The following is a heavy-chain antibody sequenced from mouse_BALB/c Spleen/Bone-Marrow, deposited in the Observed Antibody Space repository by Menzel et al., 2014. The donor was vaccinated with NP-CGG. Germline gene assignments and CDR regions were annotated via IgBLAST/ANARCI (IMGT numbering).Heavy chain of an antibody. CDR1: GFNIKDTY. J-gene: IGHJ2*01. CDR3: ARYYYGSSLFDY. CDR2: IDPANGNT. Sequence: VQLQQPGAELVKPGASVKLSCTASGFNIKDTYMHWVKQRPEQGLEWIGRIDPANGNTKYDPKFQGKATITADTSSNTAYLQLSSLTSEDTAVYYCARYYYGSSLFDYWGHGTTLTVSS. D-gene: IGHD1-1*01. V-gene: IGHV14-3*02.